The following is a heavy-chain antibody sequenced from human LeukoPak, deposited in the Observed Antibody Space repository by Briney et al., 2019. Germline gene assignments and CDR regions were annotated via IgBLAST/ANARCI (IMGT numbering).Heavy chain of an antibody. V-gene: IGHV4-39*01. CDR2: LYYSGST. CDR3: ARQSSDILTGYYRGPYYYYGMDV. J-gene: IGHJ6*02. Sequence: SETLSLTCTVSGGSISSSNYYWGWIRQPPGKGLEWIGSLYYSGSTYYNPSLKSGVTISVDTSKNQFSLKLSSVTAADTAVYYCARQSSDILTGYYRGPYYYYGMDVWGQGTTVTVSS. CDR1: GGSISSSNYY. D-gene: IGHD3-9*01.